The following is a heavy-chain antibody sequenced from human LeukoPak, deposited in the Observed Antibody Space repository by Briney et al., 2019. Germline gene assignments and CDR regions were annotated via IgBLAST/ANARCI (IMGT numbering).Heavy chain of an antibody. Sequence: QPGGSLRLSCAASGLTFSIHWMNWVRQAPGKGLECMANINQDGSDKYYVDSVKGRFTISRDNTKNSLYLQMNSLRAEDTAVYYCVGGDYWGQGTLVTVSS. CDR2: INQDGSDK. J-gene: IGHJ4*02. CDR1: GLTFSIHW. CDR3: VGGDY. V-gene: IGHV3-7*01.